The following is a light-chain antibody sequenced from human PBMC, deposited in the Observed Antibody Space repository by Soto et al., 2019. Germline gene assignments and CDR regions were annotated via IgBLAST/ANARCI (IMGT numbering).Light chain of an antibody. CDR3: CSYAGSSTFVV. CDR2: EGS. V-gene: IGLV2-23*01. Sequence: QSALTQPASLSGSPGQSITISCTGTSSDVGSYNLVSWYQQHPGKAPKLMIYEGSKRPSGVSNRFSGSKSGNTASLTISGLQAEDDADYYCCSYAGSSTFVVFGGGTKLTVL. CDR1: SSDVGSYNL. J-gene: IGLJ2*01.